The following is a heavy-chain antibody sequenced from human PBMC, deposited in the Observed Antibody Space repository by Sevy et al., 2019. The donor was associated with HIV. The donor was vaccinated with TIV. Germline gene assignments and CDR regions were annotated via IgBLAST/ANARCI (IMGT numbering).Heavy chain of an antibody. Sequence: SETLSLTCTVSGDSNGGTTDYWAWFRQPPGMELEWIGSVYYSGRAHYNWSLKSRVTISIESSKNQFSLKLTSVTSADTAVYYCARPGYSSALRGGYQYAINLWGQGTTVTVSS. J-gene: IGHJ6*02. D-gene: IGHD6-25*01. CDR1: GDSNGGTTDY. V-gene: IGHV4-39*01. CDR2: VYYSGRA. CDR3: ARPGYSSALRGGYQYAINL.